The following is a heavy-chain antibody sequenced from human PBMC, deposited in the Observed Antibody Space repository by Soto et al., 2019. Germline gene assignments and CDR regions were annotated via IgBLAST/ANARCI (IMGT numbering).Heavy chain of an antibody. CDR2: IVKDGSEK. V-gene: IGHV3-33*01. CDR1: GFTFSTYG. Sequence: QVQLVESGGGVVQPGRSLRLSCAASGFTFSTYGMHWVRQAPGKGLEWVAVIVKDGSEKYYGDSVKGRFTISRDNSKNAPDLEMSRLRADETAVYYCERDDEYVDNGLNYGGQVTLVTVSS. CDR3: ERDDEYVDNGLNY. D-gene: IGHD3-16*01. J-gene: IGHJ4*02.